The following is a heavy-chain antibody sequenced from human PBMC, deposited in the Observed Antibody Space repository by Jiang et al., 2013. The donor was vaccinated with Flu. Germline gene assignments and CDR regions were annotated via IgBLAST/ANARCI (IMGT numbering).Heavy chain of an antibody. Sequence: GAEVKKPGESLKISCKGSGYSFTSYWIGWVRQMPGKGLEWMGIIYPGDSDTRYSPSFQGQVTISADKSISTAYLQWSSLKASDTAMYYCARLPRGGPVSYDFWSGYYRFYYYYMDVWGKGTTVTVSS. J-gene: IGHJ6*03. V-gene: IGHV5-51*01. CDR1: GYSFTSYW. CDR2: IYPGDSDT. D-gene: IGHD3-3*01. CDR3: ARLPRGGPVSYDFWSGYYRFYYYYMDV.